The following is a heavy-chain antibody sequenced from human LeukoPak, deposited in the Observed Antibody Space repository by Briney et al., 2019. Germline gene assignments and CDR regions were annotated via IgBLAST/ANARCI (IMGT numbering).Heavy chain of an antibody. CDR3: ARVSSWYRLGS. V-gene: IGHV4-59*01. Sequence: SETLSLTCNVSGGSITNYYWTWIRQPPGKGLEWIGYIYNSESTYYNPSLKSRVTISVDTSKNQFSLKLTSVTAADTAVYYCARVSSWYRLGSWGQGTLATVSS. D-gene: IGHD6-13*01. CDR1: GGSITNYY. J-gene: IGHJ4*02. CDR2: IYNSEST.